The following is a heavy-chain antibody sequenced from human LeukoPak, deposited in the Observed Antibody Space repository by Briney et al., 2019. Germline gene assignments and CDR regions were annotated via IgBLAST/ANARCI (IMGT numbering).Heavy chain of an antibody. D-gene: IGHD6-19*01. CDR3: ARLAPYSSGPHFDY. CDR2: VYATGST. Sequence: SQTLSLTCTVSGGSISSGGYYWSWIRQPPGKGLEWIGRVYATGSTNYSPSLKSRATISLDPSKNQFSLKLSSVTAADTAMYYCARLAPYSSGPHFDYWGQGILVTVSS. J-gene: IGHJ4*02. V-gene: IGHV4-61*02. CDR1: GGSISSGGYY.